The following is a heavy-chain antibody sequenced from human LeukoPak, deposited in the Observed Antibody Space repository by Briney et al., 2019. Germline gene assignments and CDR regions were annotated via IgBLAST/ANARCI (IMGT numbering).Heavy chain of an antibody. CDR2: ISWDSGSI. D-gene: IGHD3-10*01. V-gene: IGHV3-9*01. J-gene: IGHJ4*02. Sequence: GGSLRLSCAASGFTFDDYAVHWVRQAPGKGLEWVSGISWDSGSIVYADSVKGRFTISRDNAKNCLYLQMNSLRAENTALYYCAKDMSSSGSYYRGDYWGQGTLVTVSS. CDR3: AKDMSSSGSYYRGDY. CDR1: GFTFDDYA.